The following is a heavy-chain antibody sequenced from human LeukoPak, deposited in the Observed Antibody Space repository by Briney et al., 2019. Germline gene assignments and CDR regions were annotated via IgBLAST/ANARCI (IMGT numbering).Heavy chain of an antibody. CDR1: GFTFSSYG. CDR2: IFYDGSNK. CDR3: ARDLMDYHGSGSPYFYYGLDV. Sequence: GGSLRLSCAASGFTFSSYGMHWVRQAPGKGLEWVAIIFYDGSNKYYVDSVKGRFTISRDNSKNTLYLQMNSLRAEDTAVYYCARDLMDYHGSGSPYFYYGLDVWGQGTTVTVSS. V-gene: IGHV3-33*01. J-gene: IGHJ6*02. D-gene: IGHD3-10*01.